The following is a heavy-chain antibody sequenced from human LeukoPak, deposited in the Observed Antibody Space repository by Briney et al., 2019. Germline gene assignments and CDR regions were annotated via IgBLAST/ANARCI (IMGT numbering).Heavy chain of an antibody. CDR3: ASSIAAAYYFDD. V-gene: IGHV1-46*01. CDR2: INPSGGST. D-gene: IGHD6-13*01. J-gene: IGHJ4*02. Sequence: ASVKVSCKASGYTFTSYYMHWVRQAPGQGLEWMGIINPSGGSTSYAQKFQGRVTMTRDTSTSTVYMELSSLRSEDTAVYYCASSIAAAYYFDDWGQGTLVTVSS. CDR1: GYTFTSYY.